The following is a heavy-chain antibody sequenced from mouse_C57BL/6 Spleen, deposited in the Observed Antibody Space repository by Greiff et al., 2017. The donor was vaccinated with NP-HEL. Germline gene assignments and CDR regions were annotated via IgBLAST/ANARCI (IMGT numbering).Heavy chain of an antibody. V-gene: IGHV1-19*01. CDR2: INPYNGGT. Sequence: EVQLQQSGPVLVKPGASVKMSCKASGYTFTDYYMNWVKQSHGKSLEWIGVINPYNGGTSYNQKFKGKATLTVDKSSSTAYMELNSLTSEDSAVYYCARSGSSYRYYAMDYWGQGTSVTVSS. CDR1: GYTFTDYY. J-gene: IGHJ4*01. D-gene: IGHD1-1*01. CDR3: ARSGSSYRYYAMDY.